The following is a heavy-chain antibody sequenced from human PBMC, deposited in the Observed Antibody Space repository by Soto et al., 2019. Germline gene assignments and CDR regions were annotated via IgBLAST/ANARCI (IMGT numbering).Heavy chain of an antibody. CDR1: GYTFTTYD. D-gene: IGHD6-25*01. J-gene: IGHJ4*02. Sequence: QVQLVQSGAEVKEPGASVKVSCKASGYTFTTYDIYWMRQATGQGLEWMGWMNPYTGNTGYAQKFQGSVTVTRNTSISTVYMEMSGLRLDDTAVXXXARRKERSGPHYFDYWGQGSQVTVSS. V-gene: IGHV1-8*01. CDR2: MNPYTGNT. CDR3: ARRKERSGPHYFDY.